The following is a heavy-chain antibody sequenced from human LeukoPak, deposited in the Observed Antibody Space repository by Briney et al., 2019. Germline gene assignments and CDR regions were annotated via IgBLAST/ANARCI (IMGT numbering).Heavy chain of an antibody. D-gene: IGHD1-26*01. V-gene: IGHV3-23*01. J-gene: IGHJ6*03. CDR3: ARDPYSGSYGGYYYYYMDV. Sequence: GGSLRLSCVASGFTFSSYAMSWVRQAPGKGLEWVSAISGSGGSTYYADSVKGRFTISRDNSKNTLYLRMNRLRAEDTAVYYCARDPYSGSYGGYYYYYMDVWGKGTTVTISS. CDR1: GFTFSSYA. CDR2: ISGSGGST.